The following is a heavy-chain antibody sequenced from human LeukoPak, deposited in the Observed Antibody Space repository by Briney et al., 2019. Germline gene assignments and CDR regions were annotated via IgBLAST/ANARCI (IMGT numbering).Heavy chain of an antibody. V-gene: IGHV4-61*02. CDR1: GGSISSGSYY. J-gene: IGHJ4*02. D-gene: IGHD3-22*01. CDR3: ARENSYYDSSAYYYGSGYFDY. Sequence: PSQTLSLTCTVSGGSISSGSYYWSWIRQPAGKGLEWIGRIYTSGSTNYNPSLKSRVTISVDTSKNQFSLRLSSVTSADTALYYCARENSYYDSSAYYYGSGYFDYWGQGTLVTVSS. CDR2: IYTSGST.